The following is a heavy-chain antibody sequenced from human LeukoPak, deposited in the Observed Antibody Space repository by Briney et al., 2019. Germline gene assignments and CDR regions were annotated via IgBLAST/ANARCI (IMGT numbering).Heavy chain of an antibody. CDR1: GFTFSSYA. J-gene: IGHJ4*02. CDR2: ISGSGGST. CDR3: AKDRVSSGYENDY. V-gene: IGHV3-23*01. D-gene: IGHD5-12*01. Sequence: GGSLRLSCAASGFTFSSYAVSWVRQAPGKGLERVSAISGSGGSTYYADSVKGRFTISRDNSKNTLYLQMNSLRAEDTAVYYCAKDRVSSGYENDYWGQGTLVTVSS.